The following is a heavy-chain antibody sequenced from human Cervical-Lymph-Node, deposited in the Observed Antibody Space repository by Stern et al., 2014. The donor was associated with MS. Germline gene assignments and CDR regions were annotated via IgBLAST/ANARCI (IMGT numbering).Heavy chain of an antibody. CDR3: ARGLVAGTRNFDY. D-gene: IGHD6-19*01. J-gene: IGHJ4*02. Sequence: QVQLQESGPGLVKPSETLSLTCTVSGGSVSSGSYYWSWIRQPLGKGLEWIGYIYYSGSTNYNPSLKSRVTISVDTSKNQFSLKLSSVTAADTAVYYCARGLVAGTRNFDYWGQGTLVTVSS. CDR1: GGSVSSGSYY. CDR2: IYYSGST. V-gene: IGHV4-61*01.